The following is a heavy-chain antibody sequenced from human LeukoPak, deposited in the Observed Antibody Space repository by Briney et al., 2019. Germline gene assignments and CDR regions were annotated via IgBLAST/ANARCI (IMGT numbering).Heavy chain of an antibody. CDR3: ARGGSSWNSWFDP. CDR2: IYSSGST. D-gene: IGHD6-13*01. V-gene: IGHV4-59*10. J-gene: IGHJ5*02. CDR1: GGSFSGYY. Sequence: PSETLSLTCAAYGGSFSGYYWSWIRQPAGKGLEWIGRIYSSGSTNYNPSLKSRVTMSVDTSKNQFSLKLSSVTAADTAVYYCARGGSSWNSWFDPWGQGTLVTVSS.